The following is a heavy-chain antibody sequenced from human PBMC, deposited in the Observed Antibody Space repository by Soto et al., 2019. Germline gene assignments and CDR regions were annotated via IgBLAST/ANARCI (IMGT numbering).Heavy chain of an antibody. CDR2: ITSTADTYAT. J-gene: IGHJ3*02. CDR1: GFTFSDSV. V-gene: IGHV3-73*01. CDR3: TGSVSFAFDI. Sequence: EVQLVESGGGLVQPGGSLKLSCAASGFTFSDSVMHWVRQVSGKGLEWVGRITSTADTYATAYAASVKGRFTVSRDDSKNTAYLQMNSLKTEDTAVYYCTGSVSFAFDIWGQGTMVHVSS.